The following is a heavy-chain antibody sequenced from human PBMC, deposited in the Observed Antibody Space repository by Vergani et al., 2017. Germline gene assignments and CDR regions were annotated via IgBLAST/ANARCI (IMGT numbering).Heavy chain of an antibody. CDR3: ARGQLPPDY. D-gene: IGHD2-2*01. Sequence: QVQLQESGPGLVKPSETLSLTCTVSGGSINSYYWSWIRQPPGKGLEWIGYIYYSGSTNYSPSLKSRLTISVDTSKNQFSLKLSSVTAADTAVYYCARGQLPPDYWGQGTLVTVSS. CDR1: GGSINSYY. J-gene: IGHJ4*02. CDR2: IYYSGST. V-gene: IGHV4-59*01.